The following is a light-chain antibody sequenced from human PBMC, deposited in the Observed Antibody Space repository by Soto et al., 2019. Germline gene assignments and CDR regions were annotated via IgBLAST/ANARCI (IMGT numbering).Light chain of an antibody. J-gene: IGKJ4*01. CDR2: QTS. CDR1: QYINTR. V-gene: IGKV3-11*01. Sequence: EIVLTQSPATLSSFPGDRVTLSCRASQYINTRLAWYQHRPGQAPRLLIYQTSIRAAGIPARFSASGSGTDFTLTISDVQPEDFALYYCQQYGSSLTFGGGTKVDIK. CDR3: QQYGSSLT.